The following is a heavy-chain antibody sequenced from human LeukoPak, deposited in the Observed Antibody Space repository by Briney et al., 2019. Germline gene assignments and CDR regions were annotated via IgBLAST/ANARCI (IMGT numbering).Heavy chain of an antibody. D-gene: IGHD5-18*01. Sequence: GASVKVSCKASGGTFSSYAISWVRQAPGQGLEWMGGIIPIFGTANYAQKFQGRVTITADKSTSTAYMELSSLRSEDTAVYYCAREYHRGYSYGYFSYWGQGTLVTVSS. V-gene: IGHV1-69*06. CDR2: IIPIFGTA. J-gene: IGHJ4*02. CDR1: GGTFSSYA. CDR3: AREYHRGYSYGYFSY.